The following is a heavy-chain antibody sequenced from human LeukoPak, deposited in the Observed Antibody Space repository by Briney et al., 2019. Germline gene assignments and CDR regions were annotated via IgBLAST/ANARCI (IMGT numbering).Heavy chain of an antibody. D-gene: IGHD3-10*01. CDR2: IESKTDGGTT. V-gene: IGHV3-15*04. CDR1: GFTFSTYW. J-gene: IGHJ4*02. Sequence: GGCLRLSRAASGFTFSTYWMTWVRQAPGKGLEWVGRIESKTDGGTTDYAAPVKGRFTISRDDSTNTLYLQMNSLKSEDTAVYYCTTYGSGRKFDYWGQGILVTVSS. CDR3: TTYGSGRKFDY.